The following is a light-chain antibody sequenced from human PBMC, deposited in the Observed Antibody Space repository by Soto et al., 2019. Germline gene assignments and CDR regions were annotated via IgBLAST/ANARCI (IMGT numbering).Light chain of an antibody. J-gene: IGLJ1*01. V-gene: IGLV1-47*01. CDR1: SSNIGSNY. Sequence: SLLTQPPSASGTPGQMVTISCYGSSSNIGSNYVYWYQQLPGTAPNLLIYRNNQRPSGVPDRFSGSKSGTSASLAISGLRSEDEADYYCAAWDDSLSVVFGTGTKVTVL. CDR2: RNN. CDR3: AAWDDSLSVV.